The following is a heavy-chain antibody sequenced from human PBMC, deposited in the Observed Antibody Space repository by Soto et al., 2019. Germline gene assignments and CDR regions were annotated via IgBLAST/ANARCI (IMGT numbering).Heavy chain of an antibody. Sequence: PVGSLRLSCAASGITFSSYALHWVRQAPGRGLEWVALISYDGSNEYYVDSVKGRFTISRDNSKHTLYLQMNSLRPEDTAVYYCARDLSDSSTWYDDYYYYGLDVWGQGTTVTVS. CDR1: GITFSSYA. D-gene: IGHD6-13*01. J-gene: IGHJ6*02. CDR3: ARDLSDSSTWYDDYYYYGLDV. V-gene: IGHV3-30-3*01. CDR2: ISYDGSNE.